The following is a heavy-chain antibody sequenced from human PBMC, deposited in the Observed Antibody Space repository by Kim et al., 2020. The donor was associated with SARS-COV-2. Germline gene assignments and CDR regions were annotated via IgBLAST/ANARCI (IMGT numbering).Heavy chain of an antibody. V-gene: IGHV4-31*03. D-gene: IGHD2-2*01. CDR3: ARSGRGIVVVPAAMVSWLHYYYGMDV. CDR1: GGSISSGGYY. Sequence: SETLSLTCTVSGGSISSGGYYWSWIRQHPGKGLEWIGYIYYSGSTYYNPSLKSRVTISVDTSKNQFSLKLSSVTAADTAVYYCARSGRGIVVVPAAMVSWLHYYYGMDVWGQGTTVTVSS. J-gene: IGHJ6*02. CDR2: IYYSGST.